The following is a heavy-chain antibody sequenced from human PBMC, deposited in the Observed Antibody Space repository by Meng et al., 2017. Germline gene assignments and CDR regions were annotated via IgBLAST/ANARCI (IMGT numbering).Heavy chain of an antibody. CDR1: GFTFSTYS. J-gene: IGHJ4*02. CDR2: ISGSGGNT. Sequence: GGSLRLSCAASGFTFSTYSMRWVRQAPGKGLEWVSGISGSGGNTNYADSVKGRFTISRDNSKNTLYLQMNNLRAEDTAVYYCASGGGYYNDYWGQGTLVTVSS. CDR3: ASGGGYYNDY. V-gene: IGHV3-23*01. D-gene: IGHD3-22*01.